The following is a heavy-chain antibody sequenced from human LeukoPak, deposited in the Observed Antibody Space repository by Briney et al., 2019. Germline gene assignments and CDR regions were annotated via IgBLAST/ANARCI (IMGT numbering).Heavy chain of an antibody. CDR1: GYSISSGYY. V-gene: IGHV4-38-2*01. D-gene: IGHD3-10*01. Sequence: SETLSLTCAVSGYSISSGYYWGCIRQPPGKGLEWIGSIYHSGSTYYNPSLKSRVTISVDTSKNQFSLKLSSVTAAYTAVYYCARHIRGVIDYWGQGTLVTVSS. CDR2: IYHSGST. J-gene: IGHJ4*02. CDR3: ARHIRGVIDY.